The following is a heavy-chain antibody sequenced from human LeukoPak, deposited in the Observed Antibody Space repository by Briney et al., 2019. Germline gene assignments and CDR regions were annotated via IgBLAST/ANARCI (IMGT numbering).Heavy chain of an antibody. Sequence: SETLSLTCAVYGGSFSGYYWNWIRQPPGKGLEWIGEINHSGSTNYNPSLKSRVTISVDTSKNQFSLKLSSVTAADTAVYYCARVGNCLDYWGQGTLVTVSS. CDR1: GGSFSGYY. CDR2: INHSGST. J-gene: IGHJ4*02. CDR3: ARVGNCLDY. D-gene: IGHD1-7*01. V-gene: IGHV4-34*01.